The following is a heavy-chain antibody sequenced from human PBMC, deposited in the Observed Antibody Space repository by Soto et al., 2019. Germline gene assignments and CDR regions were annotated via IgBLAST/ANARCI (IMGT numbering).Heavy chain of an antibody. D-gene: IGHD2-21*01. Sequence: SGKVSFKASGGTFSSFVISWVRQAPGQGLEWMGGNIPIFGTANYAQKFQGRVTIIADESTGTTYMELTSLRSEDTAVYYCARAPILVGETTYENYFDYWGQGTLVTVSS. CDR3: ARAPILVGETTYENYFDY. V-gene: IGHV1-69*13. CDR1: GGTFSSFV. J-gene: IGHJ4*02. CDR2: NIPIFGTA.